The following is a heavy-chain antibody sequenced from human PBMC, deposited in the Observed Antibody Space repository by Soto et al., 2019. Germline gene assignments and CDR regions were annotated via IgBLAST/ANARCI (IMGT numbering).Heavy chain of an antibody. CDR3: AKDLRDFVVGVEAPPNYFFDS. J-gene: IGHJ4*02. CDR2: ISYHGSRQ. V-gene: IGHV3-30*18. Sequence: QVQLVESGGGVVQPGRSLRLSCAASGFTFGTFGMHWVRQAPGKGLEWVAVISYHGSRQYYTDSVKGRFTISRDNSKNTLYLQMNSLRPDDTAVYYCAKDLRDFVVGVEAPPNYFFDSWGQGNLVTVSS. D-gene: IGHD2-21*01. CDR1: GFTFGTFG.